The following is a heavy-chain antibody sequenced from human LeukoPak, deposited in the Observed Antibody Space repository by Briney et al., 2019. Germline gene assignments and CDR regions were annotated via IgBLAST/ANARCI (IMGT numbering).Heavy chain of an antibody. CDR1: GFIYRSFA. Sequence: GGSVRLFCGLSGFIYRSFAMRCVRHARGKAVEWVSAISGSGGSTYYADTVKRPFTISRDNSKNTVYLQMNSLRAEDTAGKYCAKGAKDYNILTGYYFYYGMDVWGQGTTVTVSS. D-gene: IGHD3-9*01. CDR3: AKGAKDYNILTGYYFYYGMDV. J-gene: IGHJ6*02. CDR2: ISGSGGST. V-gene: IGHV3-23*01.